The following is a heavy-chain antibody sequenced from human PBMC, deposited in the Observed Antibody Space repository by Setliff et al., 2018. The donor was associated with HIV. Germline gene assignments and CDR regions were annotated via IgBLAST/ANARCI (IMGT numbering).Heavy chain of an antibody. CDR3: AKGSYYYDSSGYYPYAFDI. Sequence: SCAASGFTFNDYAMHWVRQAPGKGLEWVSGISWNSGSIGYADSVKGRFTISRDNAKNSLYLQMNSLRAEDMALYYCAKGSYYYDSSGYYPYAFDIWGQGTMVTVSS. CDR1: GFTFNDYA. CDR2: ISWNSGSI. V-gene: IGHV3-9*03. D-gene: IGHD3-22*01. J-gene: IGHJ3*02.